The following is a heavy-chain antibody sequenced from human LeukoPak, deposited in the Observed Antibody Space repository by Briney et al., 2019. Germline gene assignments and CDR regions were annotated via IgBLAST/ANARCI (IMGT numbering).Heavy chain of an antibody. CDR3: ARAGDGYNSFDY. Sequence: ASVKVSCKASGYTFTSYYMYWVRQAPGQGLEWMGIINPSGGSTTYAQKFQGRVTMTRDTSTSTVYMELSSPRSDDTAVYYCARAGDGYNSFDYWGQGTLVTVSS. CDR2: INPSGGST. CDR1: GYTFTSYY. V-gene: IGHV1-46*01. J-gene: IGHJ4*02. D-gene: IGHD5-24*01.